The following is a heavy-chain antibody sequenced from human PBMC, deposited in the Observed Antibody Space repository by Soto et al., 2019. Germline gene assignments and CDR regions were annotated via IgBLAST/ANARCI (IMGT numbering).Heavy chain of an antibody. Sequence: QVQLVQSGAEVKKPGASVKVSCKASGYTFTGYYMHWVRQAPGQGLEWMGWINTNSGGTNYAQKFQGWVTMTRDTSISTAYMELSRLRSDDTAVYYCARVMDSSSWSYSFDYWGQGTLVTVSS. V-gene: IGHV1-2*04. CDR1: GYTFTGYY. CDR2: INTNSGGT. D-gene: IGHD6-13*01. CDR3: ARVMDSSSWSYSFDY. J-gene: IGHJ4*02.